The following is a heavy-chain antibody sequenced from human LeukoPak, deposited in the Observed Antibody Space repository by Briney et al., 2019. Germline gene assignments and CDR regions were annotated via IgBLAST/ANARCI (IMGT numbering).Heavy chain of an antibody. CDR1: GYTLTELS. J-gene: IGHJ5*02. CDR2: FDPEDGET. V-gene: IGHV1-24*01. CDR3: ATANYYDSSGYYYEWFDP. Sequence: ASVKVSCKVSGYTLTELSMHWVRQAPGKGLEWMGGFDPEDGETIYAQKFQGRVTMTEDTSTDTAYMELSSPRSEDTAVYYCATANYYDSSGYYYEWFDPWGQGTLVTVSS. D-gene: IGHD3-22*01.